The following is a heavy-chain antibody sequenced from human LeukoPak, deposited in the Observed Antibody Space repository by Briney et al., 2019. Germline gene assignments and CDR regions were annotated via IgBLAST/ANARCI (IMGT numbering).Heavy chain of an antibody. CDR2: ISWNSGSI. V-gene: IGHV3-9*01. D-gene: IGHD4-17*01. CDR3: AKDRNYGDFYGMDV. CDR1: GFTFDDYA. J-gene: IGHJ6*02. Sequence: GGSPRLSCAASGFTFDDYAMHWVRQAPGKGLKWVSGISWNSGSIGYADSVKGRFTISRDNAKNSLYLQMNSLRAEDTALYYCAKDRNYGDFYGMDVWGQGTTVTVSS.